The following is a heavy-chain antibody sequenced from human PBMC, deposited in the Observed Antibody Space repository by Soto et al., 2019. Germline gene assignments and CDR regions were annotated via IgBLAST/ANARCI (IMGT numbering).Heavy chain of an antibody. CDR2: ISGSGGST. V-gene: IGHV3-23*01. Sequence: GGSLRLSCAASGFTFSSYAMSWVRQAPGKGLEWVSAISGSGGSTYYADSVKGRFTISRDNSKNTLYLQMNSLRAEDTAVYYCARSGGLDRDFNYWGQGSLVTVSS. CDR1: GFTFSSYA. J-gene: IGHJ4*02. D-gene: IGHD2-15*01. CDR3: ARSGGLDRDFNY.